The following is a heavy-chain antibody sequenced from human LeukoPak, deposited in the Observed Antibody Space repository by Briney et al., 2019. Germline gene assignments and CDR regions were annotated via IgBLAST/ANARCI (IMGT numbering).Heavy chain of an antibody. Sequence: TSVKVSCKVSGYTLTELSMHWVRQTPGKGLEWMGGFDPEDGETIYAQKFQGRVTMTEDTSTDTAYMELSSLRSEDTAVYYCATTFAGPFDYWGQGTLVTVSS. J-gene: IGHJ4*02. V-gene: IGHV1-24*01. CDR1: GYTLTELS. CDR3: ATTFAGPFDY. D-gene: IGHD2-21*01. CDR2: FDPEDGET.